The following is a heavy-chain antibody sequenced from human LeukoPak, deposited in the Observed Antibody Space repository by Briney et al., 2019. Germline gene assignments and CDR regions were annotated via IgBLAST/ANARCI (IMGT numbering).Heavy chain of an antibody. CDR2: INHSGST. J-gene: IGHJ4*02. Sequence: SETLSLNCAVYGGSFSGYYWSWNRHPPGKGLEWIGEINHSGSTNYNPSLKSRVTISVDTSKNQFSLKLSSVTAADTAVYYCARGQRTYYYGSGSYTRKYYFDYWGQGTLVTVSS. V-gene: IGHV4-34*01. D-gene: IGHD3-10*01. CDR1: GGSFSGYY. CDR3: ARGQRTYYYGSGSYTRKYYFDY.